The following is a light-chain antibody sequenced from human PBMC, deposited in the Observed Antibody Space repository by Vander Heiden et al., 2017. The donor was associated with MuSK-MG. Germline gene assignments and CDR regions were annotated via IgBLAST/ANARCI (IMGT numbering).Light chain of an antibody. J-gene: IGKJ2*01. Sequence: DIQMTQSPSSLSASVGDRVTITCRASQTIVNSLAWYQQKPGKAPKLLVYGAHRLESGVPSRFSGSASGTDYTLTISSLHPEDFATFYCQRDDGNPYTFGQGTKLEIK. CDR1: QTIVNS. V-gene: IGKV1-NL1*01. CDR2: GAH. CDR3: QRDDGNPYT.